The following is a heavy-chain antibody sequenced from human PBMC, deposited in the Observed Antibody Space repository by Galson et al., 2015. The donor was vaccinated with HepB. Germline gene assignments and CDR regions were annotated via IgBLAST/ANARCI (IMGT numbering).Heavy chain of an antibody. V-gene: IGHV3-11*06. J-gene: IGHJ4*02. D-gene: IGHD6-19*01. CDR1: GFSFSDYY. CDR3: AGTYSSAWYAENVDY. Sequence: SLRLSCAASGFSFSDYYMNWIRQAPGKGLEWVSLISNTGSNPHYADSVKGRFTVSRDNAKNSLYLQMNSLRAEDTAVYYCAGTYSSAWYAENVDYWGQGTLVTVSS. CDR2: ISNTGSNP.